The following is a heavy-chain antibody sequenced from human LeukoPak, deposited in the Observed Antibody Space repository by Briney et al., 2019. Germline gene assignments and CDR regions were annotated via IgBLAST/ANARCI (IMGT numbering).Heavy chain of an antibody. CDR3: ARDRGGYYGSGTKFDP. D-gene: IGHD3-10*01. V-gene: IGHV4-31*03. CDR1: GGSISSGGYY. CDR2: IYYSGST. J-gene: IGHJ5*02. Sequence: PSETLSLTRTVSGGSISSGGYYWSWIRQHPGKGLEWIGYIYYSGSTYYNPSLKSRVTISVDTSKNQFSLKLSSVTAADTAVYYCARDRGGYYGSGTKFDPWGQGTLVTVSS.